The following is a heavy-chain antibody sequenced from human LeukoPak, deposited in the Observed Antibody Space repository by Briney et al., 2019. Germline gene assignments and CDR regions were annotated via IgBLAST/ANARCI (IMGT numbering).Heavy chain of an antibody. J-gene: IGHJ4*02. Sequence: SCKASGGTFSSYGMHWVRQAPGKGLEWVAFIRYDGSNKYYADSVKGRFTISRDNSKNTLYLQMNSLRAEDTAVYYCAKDTVRPDFFDYWGQGTLVTVSS. CDR1: GGTFSSYG. D-gene: IGHD3-10*01. CDR3: AKDTVRPDFFDY. CDR2: IRYDGSNK. V-gene: IGHV3-30*02.